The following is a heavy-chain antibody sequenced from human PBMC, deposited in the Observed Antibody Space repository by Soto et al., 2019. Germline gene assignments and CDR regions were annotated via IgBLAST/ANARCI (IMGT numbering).Heavy chain of an antibody. J-gene: IGHJ6*02. Sequence: QVQLVQSGAEVKKPGSSVKVSCKASGGTFSSYAISWVRQAPGQGLEWMGGIIPIFGTANYAQKFQGRVTITADESTSTAYMELSSLRSEDTAGDYWAIYYYDSSGGLDYYYYGMDGWGQGTTVTGSS. V-gene: IGHV1-69*01. CDR2: IIPIFGTA. D-gene: IGHD3-22*01. CDR1: GGTFSSYA. CDR3: AIYYYDSSGGLDYYYYGMDG.